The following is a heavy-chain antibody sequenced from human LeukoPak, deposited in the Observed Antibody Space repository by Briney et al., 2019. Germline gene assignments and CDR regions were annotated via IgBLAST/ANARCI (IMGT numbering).Heavy chain of an antibody. J-gene: IGHJ1*01. V-gene: IGHV7-4-1*02. Sequence: ASVKVSCKASGYIFDIYAMIWVRQAPGQGLELMGWINTNSGNPTYAQGFTGRFVFSLDTSVSTAYLQISSLKADDTAVYYCARDYTLTLGTTTYFQHWGQGTLVTVSS. CDR1: GYIFDIYA. CDR2: INTNSGNP. D-gene: IGHD1-7*01. CDR3: ARDYTLTLGTTTYFQH.